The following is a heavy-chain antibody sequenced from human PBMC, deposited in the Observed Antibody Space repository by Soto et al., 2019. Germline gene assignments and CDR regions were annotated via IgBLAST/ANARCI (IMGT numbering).Heavy chain of an antibody. D-gene: IGHD1-26*01. CDR3: ARARTTTDAFDI. CDR1: GFTFSSYA. J-gene: IGHJ3*02. V-gene: IGHV3-30-3*01. CDR2: ISYDGSNK. Sequence: GGSLRLSCAASGFTFSSYAMHWVRQAPGKGLEWVAVISYDGSNKYYADSVKGRFTISRDNSKNTLYLQMNSLRAEDTAVYYRARARTTTDAFDIWGQGTMVTVSS.